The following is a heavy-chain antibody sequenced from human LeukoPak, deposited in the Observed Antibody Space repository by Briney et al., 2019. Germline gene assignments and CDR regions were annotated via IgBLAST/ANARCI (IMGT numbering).Heavy chain of an antibody. CDR3: AKEKYYYDSSGVFDY. V-gene: IGHV3-23*01. Sequence: GGSLRLSCEASGFTFSSYAMSWVRQAPGKGLEWVSAISGSGGSTYYADSVKGRFTISRDNSKNTLYLQMNSLRAEDTAVYYCAKEKYYYDSSGVFDYWGQGTLVTVSS. CDR2: ISGSGGST. J-gene: IGHJ4*02. D-gene: IGHD3-22*01. CDR1: GFTFSSYA.